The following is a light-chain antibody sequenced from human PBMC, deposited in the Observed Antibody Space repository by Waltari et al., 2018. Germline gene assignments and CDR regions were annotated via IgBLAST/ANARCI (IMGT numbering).Light chain of an antibody. J-gene: IGLJ2*01. CDR1: KIGSKS. CDR2: DDS. CDR3: QVWDSSSDHVV. Sequence: SYVLTQPPSVSVAPGKPARITCGGHKIGSKSVNWYQQKPGQAPVLVIYDDSDRPSGIPERFSGSNSGNTATLTISRVEAGDEADYYCQVWDSSSDHVVFGGGTKLTVL. V-gene: IGLV3-21*04.